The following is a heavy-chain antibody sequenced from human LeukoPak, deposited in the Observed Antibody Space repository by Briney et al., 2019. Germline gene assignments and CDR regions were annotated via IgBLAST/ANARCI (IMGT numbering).Heavy chain of an antibody. CDR2: IKEDGSEK. CDR1: GFTFSNYW. V-gene: IGHV3-7*01. Sequence: GGSLSLSCAASGFTFSNYWMSWVRQAPGKGLEWVANIKEDGSEKYYVDSVKGRFTISRDNARNSLYLQMNSLRAEDTAVYFCAREGLYGDYCLDFWGQGTLVTVSS. J-gene: IGHJ4*02. D-gene: IGHD4-17*01. CDR3: AREGLYGDYCLDF.